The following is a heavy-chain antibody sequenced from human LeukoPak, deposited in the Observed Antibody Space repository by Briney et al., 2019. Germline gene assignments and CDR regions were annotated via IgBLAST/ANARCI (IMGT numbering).Heavy chain of an antibody. Sequence: SETLSLTCTVSSDSISSSNYYWGWIRQPPGKGLEWIGSIYYTGSTYYNLSVKSRVTISVDTSKNQFSLKLSSVTAADTAVYYCARNPLGNCSSASCLRYWYFDLWGRGTGVTVSS. D-gene: IGHD2-2*01. J-gene: IGHJ2*01. CDR1: SDSISSSNYY. V-gene: IGHV4-39*07. CDR3: ARNPLGNCSSASCLRYWYFDL. CDR2: IYYTGST.